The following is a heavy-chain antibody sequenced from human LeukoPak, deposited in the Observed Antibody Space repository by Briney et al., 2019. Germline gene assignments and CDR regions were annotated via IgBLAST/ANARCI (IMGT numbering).Heavy chain of an antibody. V-gene: IGHV1-69*06. D-gene: IGHD2-15*01. CDR1: GGTGRSYA. CDR3: AGGRPRGYCSGGSCYHNFVY. J-gene: IGHJ4*02. CDR2: IIPIFGTA. Sequence: ASVKLSCKAAGGTGRSYAISWVRQAPGQGLEWMGGIIPIFGTANYAQKFQGRVTITADKSTSTAYMEVSSLRSEDTAVYYCAGGRPRGYCSGGSCYHNFVYWGQGTLVTVSS.